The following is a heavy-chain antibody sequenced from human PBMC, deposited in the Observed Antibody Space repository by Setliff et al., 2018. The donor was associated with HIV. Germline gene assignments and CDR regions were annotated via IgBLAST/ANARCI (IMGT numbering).Heavy chain of an antibody. Sequence: TLSLTCTVSGTSIRSRFWSWIRQPPGKALEWLAVIYWDDDKRYSPSLKNRLTITRDTSKNQVFLTVTNMDPVDTATYYCAYIFKFDNSVWGQGTLVTVSS. CDR1: GTSIRSRF. CDR2: IYWDDDK. J-gene: IGHJ4*02. V-gene: IGHV2-5*08. D-gene: IGHD3-22*01. CDR3: AYIFKFDNSV.